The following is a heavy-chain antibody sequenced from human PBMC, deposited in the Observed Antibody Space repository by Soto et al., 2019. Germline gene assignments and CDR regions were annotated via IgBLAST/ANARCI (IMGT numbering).Heavy chain of an antibody. CDR2: IYHGVST. CDR1: GDSISSTRW. V-gene: IGHV4-4*02. J-gene: IGHJ5*02. Sequence: SETLSLTCTVSGDSISSTRWWSWVRQSPGKGLEWIGDIYHGVSTYYNPSLKSRVTISVDTSKNQFSLKLTSVTAADTAVYYCARDPAPWGQGTLVTVS. CDR3: ARDPAP.